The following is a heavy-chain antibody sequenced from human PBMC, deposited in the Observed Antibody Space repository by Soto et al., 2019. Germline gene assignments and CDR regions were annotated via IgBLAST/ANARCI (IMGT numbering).Heavy chain of an antibody. Sequence: SVKVSCTTSGGTFGSYAISWVRQAPGQGLEWMGGIIPIFSTPNYAQKFQGRVTITADESTSTAYMELSSLRSEDTAVYYCARPIQYYFDTSAQSAWFDPWGQGTLVTVSS. V-gene: IGHV1-69*13. CDR1: GGTFGSYA. J-gene: IGHJ5*02. D-gene: IGHD3-22*01. CDR3: ARPIQYYFDTSAQSAWFDP. CDR2: IIPIFSTP.